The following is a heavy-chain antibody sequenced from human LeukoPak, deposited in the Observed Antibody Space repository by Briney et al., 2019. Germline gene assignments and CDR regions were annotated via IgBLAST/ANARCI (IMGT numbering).Heavy chain of an antibody. CDR3: AKGYYYGSG. CDR2: ISYDGSNE. J-gene: IGHJ4*02. Sequence: GGSLRLSCEDSGFTFSSHVMNWVRQAPGKGLEWVALISYDGSNEYYADSVKGRFTISRDNSKKTLYLQMNSLRAEDTAVYYCAKGYYYGSGWGQGTLVTDSS. V-gene: IGHV3-30*18. CDR1: GFTFSSHV. D-gene: IGHD3-10*01.